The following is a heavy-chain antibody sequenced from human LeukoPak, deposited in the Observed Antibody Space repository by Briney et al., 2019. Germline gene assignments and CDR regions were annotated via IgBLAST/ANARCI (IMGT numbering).Heavy chain of an antibody. V-gene: IGHV5-51*01. CDR3: ARSEGYCSGGSCYGGYYFDY. D-gene: IGHD2-15*01. Sequence: GESLKISCKGSGYSFTSYWIGWVRQMPGKGLEWMGIIYPGDSDTRYSPSFQGQVTISADKSISTAYLQWSSLKASDTAMYYCARSEGYCSGGSCYGGYYFDYRGQGTLVTVSS. J-gene: IGHJ4*02. CDR2: IYPGDSDT. CDR1: GYSFTSYW.